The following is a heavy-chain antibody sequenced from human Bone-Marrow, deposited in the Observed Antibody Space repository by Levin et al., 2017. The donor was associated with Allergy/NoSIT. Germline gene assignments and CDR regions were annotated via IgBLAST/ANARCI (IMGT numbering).Heavy chain of an antibody. CDR3: ARDPICSSTSCYYYYHYGMDV. V-gene: IGHV3-48*01. CDR1: GFTFSTYS. J-gene: IGHJ6*02. Sequence: GESLKISCAASGFTFSTYSMSWVRQAPGKGLEWVSYISSSTSTIYYADSVKGRFTISRDNAKNSLYLQVNSVRAEDTAVYYCARDPICSSTSCYYYYHYGMDVWGQGTTVTVSS. CDR2: ISSSTSTI. D-gene: IGHD2-2*01.